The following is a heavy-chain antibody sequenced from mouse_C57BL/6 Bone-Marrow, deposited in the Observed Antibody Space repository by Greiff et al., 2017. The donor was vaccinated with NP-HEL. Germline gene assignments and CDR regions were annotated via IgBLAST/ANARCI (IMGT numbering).Heavy chain of an antibody. D-gene: IGHD3-2*02. J-gene: IGHJ2*01. CDR3: AREAAQATEYFDY. CDR1: GFTFSDYG. V-gene: IGHV5-17*01. Sequence: EVKLQESGGGLVKPGGSLKLSCAASGFTFSDYGMHWVRQAPEKGLEWVAYISSGSSTIYYADTVKGRFTISRDNAKNTLFLQMTSLRSEDTAMYYCAREAAQATEYFDYWGQGTTLTVSS. CDR2: ISSGSSTI.